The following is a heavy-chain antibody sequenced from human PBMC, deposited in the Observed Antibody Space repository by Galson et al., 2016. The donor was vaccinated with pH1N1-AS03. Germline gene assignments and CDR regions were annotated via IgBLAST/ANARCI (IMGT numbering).Heavy chain of an antibody. V-gene: IGHV2-5*01. CDR2: IYWNGDI. D-gene: IGHD4-17*01. Sequence: PALVKPTQTLTLTCTFSGFSLSTSGVGVGWIRQAPGKALEWLAIIYWNGDIRYSPSLRNRLTITKDTSKSQVVLTMTNMYPVDTATYFCSRAYYGDFADWFDPWGQGTLVTVAS. CDR1: GFSLSTSGVG. CDR3: SRAYYGDFADWFDP. J-gene: IGHJ5*02.